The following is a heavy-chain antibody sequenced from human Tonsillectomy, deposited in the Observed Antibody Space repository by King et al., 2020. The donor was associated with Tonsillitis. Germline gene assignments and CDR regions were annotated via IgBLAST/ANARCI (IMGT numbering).Heavy chain of an antibody. D-gene: IGHD4-23*01. CDR1: GFTFSSYG. Sequence: VQLVESGGGVVQPGRSLRLSCAASGFTFSSYGMHWVRQAPGKGLEWVAVIWYDGSNKYYVDSVKGRFTISRDNSKNTLYLQMNSLRAEDTAVYHCARDRVELLRWDYYYYGMDVWGQGTTVTVSS. J-gene: IGHJ6*02. V-gene: IGHV3-33*01. CDR2: IWYDGSNK. CDR3: ARDRVELLRWDYYYYGMDV.